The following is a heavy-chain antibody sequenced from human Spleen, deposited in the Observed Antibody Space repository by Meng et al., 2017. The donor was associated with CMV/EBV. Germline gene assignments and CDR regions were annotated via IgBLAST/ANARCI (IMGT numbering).Heavy chain of an antibody. V-gene: IGHV1-69*10. D-gene: IGHD2-2*01. J-gene: IGHJ6*02. Sequence: SVKVSCKASGGTFSSYAISWVRQAPGQGLEWMGGIIPILGIANYAQKFQGRVTITTDESTSTAYMELSSLRSEDTAVYYCATDIVVVPAALYYYYYGMDVWGQGTTVTVSS. CDR1: GGTFSSYA. CDR3: ATDIVVVPAALYYYYYGMDV. CDR2: IIPILGIA.